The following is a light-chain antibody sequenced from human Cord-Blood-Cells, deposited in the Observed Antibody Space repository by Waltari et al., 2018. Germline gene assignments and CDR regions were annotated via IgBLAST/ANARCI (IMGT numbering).Light chain of an antibody. Sequence: QSALTQPASVSGSPGQSITISCTGTSSDVGGYNYVSWYQTHPGKAPKLIIYDVSNRPTGVSNPFPCSNSGNTASLTISGLQAWDEAYYYCSSYTSSSTLVFGGGTKLTVL. CDR2: DVS. CDR1: SSDVGGYNY. J-gene: IGLJ2*01. CDR3: SSYTSSSTLV. V-gene: IGLV2-14*01.